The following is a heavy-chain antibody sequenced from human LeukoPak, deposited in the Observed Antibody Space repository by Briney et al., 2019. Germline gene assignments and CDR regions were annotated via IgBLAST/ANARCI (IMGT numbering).Heavy chain of an antibody. D-gene: IGHD4-11*01. CDR2: IGSSGGYI. Sequence: PGESLRLSCVASGFSFSTYSMTWVRQAPGKGLEWVSTIGSSGGYIYYADSVRGRFTISRDNAKNSLYLEMNSLRPEDTAVYYCGRWVEYSNDYWGQGTLVTVSS. CDR1: GFSFSTYS. J-gene: IGHJ4*02. V-gene: IGHV3-21*01. CDR3: GRWVEYSNDY.